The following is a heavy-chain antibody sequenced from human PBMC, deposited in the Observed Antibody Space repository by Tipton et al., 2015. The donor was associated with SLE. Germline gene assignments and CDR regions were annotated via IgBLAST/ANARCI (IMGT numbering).Heavy chain of an antibody. CDR3: ARGGVGGYDYFDF. D-gene: IGHD5-12*01. Sequence: TLSLTCTVSGGSISSYYWSWIRQPPGKGLEWIGYIYYRGSTNYNPSLKSRVTISEDTSKNQFSLRLNSVTAADTAVYFCARGGVGGYDYFDFWGQGTPVTVSS. V-gene: IGHV4-59*12. CDR1: GGSISSYY. J-gene: IGHJ4*02. CDR2: IYYRGST.